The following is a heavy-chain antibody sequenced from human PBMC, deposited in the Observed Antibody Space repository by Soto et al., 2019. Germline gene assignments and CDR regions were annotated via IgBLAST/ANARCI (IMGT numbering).Heavy chain of an antibody. CDR2: INPNSGGT. V-gene: IGHV1-2*02. CDR1: GGTFSSYA. CDR3: ARNALRIAAAGTLRYFQH. D-gene: IGHD6-13*01. J-gene: IGHJ1*01. Sequence: ASVKVSCKASGGTFSSYAISLVRQAPGQGLEWMGWINPNSGGTNYAQKFQGRVTMTRDTSISTAYMELSRLRSDDTAVYYCARNALRIAAAGTLRYFQHWGQGTLVTVSS.